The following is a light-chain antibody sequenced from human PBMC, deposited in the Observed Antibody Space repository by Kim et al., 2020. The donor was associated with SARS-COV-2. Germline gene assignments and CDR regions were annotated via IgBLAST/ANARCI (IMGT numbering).Light chain of an antibody. J-gene: IGKJ4*01. Sequence: ISRSLAWYQQNPGKAPQSLISDASSLQSGVPSRFSGSGSGTEFTLTISSLQPEDFATYYCQQYNTYPTFGGGTKVDIK. CDR3: QQYNTYPT. CDR1: ISRS. V-gene: IGKV1D-16*01. CDR2: DAS.